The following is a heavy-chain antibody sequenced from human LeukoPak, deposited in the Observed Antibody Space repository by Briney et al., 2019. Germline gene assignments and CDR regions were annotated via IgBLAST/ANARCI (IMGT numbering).Heavy chain of an antibody. CDR1: GFTLSNFW. J-gene: IGHJ3*02. Sequence: GGSLRLSCAASGFTLSNFWMNWVRQAPGKGLEWVAIINRDGTHREYVDSVKGRFTISRDNAKNSLYLQMNSLRAEDTAVYYCARDPTVTSVHDAFDMWGQGTMVTVSS. CDR2: INRDGTHR. CDR3: ARDPTVTSVHDAFDM. D-gene: IGHD4-17*01. V-gene: IGHV3-7*05.